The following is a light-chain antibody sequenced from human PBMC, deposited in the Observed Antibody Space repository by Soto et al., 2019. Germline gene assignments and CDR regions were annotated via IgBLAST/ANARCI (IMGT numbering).Light chain of an antibody. J-gene: IGLJ1*01. CDR1: SSNIGAEYD. V-gene: IGLV1-40*01. CDR3: QSYDSSLTTFV. Sequence: VLTQPPSASGTPGQRVTISCSGSSSNIGAEYDVHWYQQLPGTAPKRLIYGDNNRPSGVPDRFSGSKSGTSASLAITGLQPEDEADYYCQSYDSSLTTFVFGTGTKVTVL. CDR2: GDN.